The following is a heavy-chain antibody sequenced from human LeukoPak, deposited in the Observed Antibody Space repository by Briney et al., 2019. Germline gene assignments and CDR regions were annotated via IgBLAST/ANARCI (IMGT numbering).Heavy chain of an antibody. V-gene: IGHV3-30*18. Sequence: GGSLRLSCAASGFTFSSYGMHWVRQAPGKGLEWVAVISYDGSKKKYADSVRGRFTLSKDNFKNTVYLQMKSLRAEDTAVHYCAKESLLLWKSCFDYWGQGTLVTVSS. CDR1: GFTFSSYG. CDR3: AKESLLLWKSCFDY. D-gene: IGHD3-10*01. J-gene: IGHJ4*02. CDR2: ISYDGSKK.